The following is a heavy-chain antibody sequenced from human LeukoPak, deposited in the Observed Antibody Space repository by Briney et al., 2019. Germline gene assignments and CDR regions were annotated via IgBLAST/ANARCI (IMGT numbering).Heavy chain of an antibody. D-gene: IGHD3-10*01. CDR2: TYYRSKWYN. CDR1: GDSVSSNSAA. CDR3: ARGIAQLWFGEFDY. Sequence: QTLSLTCAFSGDSVSSNSAAWNWIRQSPSRGLEWLGRTYYRSKWYNDYAVSVKSRITINPDTSKNQFSLQLNSVTPEDTAVYYCARGIAQLWFGEFDYWGQGTLVTVSS. J-gene: IGHJ4*02. V-gene: IGHV6-1*01.